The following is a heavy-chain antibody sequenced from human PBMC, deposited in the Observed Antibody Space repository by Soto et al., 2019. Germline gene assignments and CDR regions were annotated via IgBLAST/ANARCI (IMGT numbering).Heavy chain of an antibody. D-gene: IGHD4-17*01. CDR3: ARDNGDFDY. CDR2: IYYSGST. CDR1: GGSISSYYYY. Sequence: SETLSLTCTVSGGSISSYYYYWGWIRQPPGKGLEWIASIYYSGSTNYNPSLKSRVTISVDTSKNQFSLKLSSVTAADTAVYYCARDNGDFDYWGQGTLVTVSS. J-gene: IGHJ4*02. V-gene: IGHV4-39*07.